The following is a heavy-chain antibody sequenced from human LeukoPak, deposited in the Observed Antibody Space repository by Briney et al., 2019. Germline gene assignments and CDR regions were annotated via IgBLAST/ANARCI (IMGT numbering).Heavy chain of an antibody. J-gene: IGHJ3*02. CDR2: INTYNGIT. Sequence: ASVKVSCKASGYTFTSYIISWVRQAPGQGLEWMGWINTYNGITDYAQKFQGRVTITADKSTSTAYMELSSLRSEDTAVYYCATDARSSSWYTDAFDIWGQGTMVTVSS. CDR3: ATDARSSSWYTDAFDI. D-gene: IGHD6-13*01. V-gene: IGHV1-18*01. CDR1: GYTFTSYI.